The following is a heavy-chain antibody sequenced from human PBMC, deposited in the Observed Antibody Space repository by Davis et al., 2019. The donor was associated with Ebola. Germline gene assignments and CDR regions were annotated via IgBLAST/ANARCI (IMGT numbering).Heavy chain of an antibody. V-gene: IGHV1-24*01. CDR1: EYTLTELS. D-gene: IGHD6-19*01. CDR2: FDPEDGER. CDR3: AKRGEVWLANDY. Sequence: ASVNVSCKVSEYTLTELSIHWVRQAPGKGLEWMGRFDPEDGERIYAQKFQGRVTVTIDTSTRTAYMELSRLRSDDTAVYYCAKRGEVWLANDYWGQGTLVSVSS. J-gene: IGHJ4*02.